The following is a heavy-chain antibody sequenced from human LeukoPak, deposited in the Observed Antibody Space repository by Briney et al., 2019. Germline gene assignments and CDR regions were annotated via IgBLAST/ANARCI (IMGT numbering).Heavy chain of an antibody. Sequence: KVSCKASGGTFSSYAISWVRQTPGKGLEWIGIIYLGDSDTRYSPSFQGQVTISGDKSINTAYVHWSNLKASDTAMYYCARRACSGDSCLDYWGQGTLVTVSS. CDR1: GGTFSSYA. CDR3: ARRACSGDSCLDY. J-gene: IGHJ4*02. CDR2: IYLGDSDT. V-gene: IGHV5-51*01. D-gene: IGHD2-15*01.